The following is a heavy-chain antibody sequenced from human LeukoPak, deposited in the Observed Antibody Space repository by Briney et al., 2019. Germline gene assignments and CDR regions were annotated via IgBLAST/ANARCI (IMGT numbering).Heavy chain of an antibody. Sequence: PGGSLRLSCVASGFAFSNCGMAWVRQAPGRGLEWVSSIGGNSGFQTYYAESVKGRFTISRDNSENTLYLQMDSLRAEDTAVYYCAKLRVLSSSSENNWFDSWGQGTLVTVYS. J-gene: IGHJ5*01. CDR3: AKLRVLSSSSENNWFDS. V-gene: IGHV3-23*01. CDR1: GFAFSNCG. CDR2: IGGNSGFQT. D-gene: IGHD6-6*01.